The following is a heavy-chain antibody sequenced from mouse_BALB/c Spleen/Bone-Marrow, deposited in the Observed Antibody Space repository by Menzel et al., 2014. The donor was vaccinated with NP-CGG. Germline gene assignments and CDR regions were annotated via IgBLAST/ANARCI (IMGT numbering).Heavy chain of an antibody. CDR3: TRLHYYGYSAY. CDR1: GFDFSRYW. CDR2: INPDSSTI. D-gene: IGHD1-2*01. Sequence: EVKVEESGGGLVQPGGSLKLSYAASGFDFSRYWMSWVRQAPGKGLEWIGEINPDSSTINYTPSLKDKFIISRDNAENTLYLQKSKVRSEDTALYYCTRLHYYGYSAYWGQGTLVTVST. J-gene: IGHJ3*01. V-gene: IGHV4-1*02.